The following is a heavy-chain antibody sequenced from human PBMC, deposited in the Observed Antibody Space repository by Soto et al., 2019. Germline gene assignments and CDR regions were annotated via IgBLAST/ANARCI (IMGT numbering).Heavy chain of an antibody. CDR1: GFTFSSYG. CDR3: AKSGGSVVVVAAALDY. J-gene: IGHJ4*02. V-gene: IGHV3-30*18. CDR2: ISYDGSNK. D-gene: IGHD2-15*01. Sequence: GGSLRLSCAASGFTFSSYGMHWVRQAPGKGLEWVAVISYDGSNKYYADSVKGRFTISRDNSKNTLYLQMNSLRAEDTAVYYCAKSGGSVVVVAAALDYWGQGTLVTVSS.